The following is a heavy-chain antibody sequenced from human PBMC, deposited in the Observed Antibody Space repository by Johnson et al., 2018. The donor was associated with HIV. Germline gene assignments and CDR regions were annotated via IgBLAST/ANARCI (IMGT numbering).Heavy chain of an antibody. V-gene: IGHV3-23*04. J-gene: IGHJ3*02. Sequence: VQLVESGGGLVQPGGSLRLSCAASGFTFTYYAMSWVRQAPGKGLEWVSGISGSGGSTYYADSVKGRFTISRDNAKNSLYLQMNSLRAEDTAVYYCARSGYCTTSSCTDDAFDIWGQGTMVTVSS. CDR3: ARSGYCTTSSCTDDAFDI. D-gene: IGHD2-2*01. CDR1: GFTFTYYA. CDR2: ISGSGGST.